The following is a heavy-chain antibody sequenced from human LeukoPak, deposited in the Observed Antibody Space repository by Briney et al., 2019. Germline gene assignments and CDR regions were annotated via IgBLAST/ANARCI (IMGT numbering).Heavy chain of an antibody. D-gene: IGHD5-24*01. CDR1: GGTFSSYA. V-gene: IGHV1-69*05. J-gene: IGHJ3*02. CDR2: IIPIFGTA. Sequence: ASVKVSCKASGGTFSSYAISWVRQAPGQGLEWMGRIIPIFGTANYAQKFQGRVTITTDESTSTAYMELSSLRSEDTAVYYCARRDGYNYNDAFDIWGQGTMVTVSS. CDR3: ARRDGYNYNDAFDI.